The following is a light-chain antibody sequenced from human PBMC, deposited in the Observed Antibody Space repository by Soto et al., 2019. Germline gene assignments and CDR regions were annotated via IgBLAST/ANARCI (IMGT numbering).Light chain of an antibody. V-gene: IGLV2-23*02. CDR1: SSDVGSYNL. Sequence: QSALXQPASVSGSPVQSITISCTGTSSDVGSYNLVSWYQQHPGKAPKLMIYEVSKRPSGVSNRFSGSKSGNTASLTISGLQAEDEADYYCCSYAGSSTNVVFGGGTKVTVL. J-gene: IGLJ2*01. CDR2: EVS. CDR3: CSYAGSSTNVV.